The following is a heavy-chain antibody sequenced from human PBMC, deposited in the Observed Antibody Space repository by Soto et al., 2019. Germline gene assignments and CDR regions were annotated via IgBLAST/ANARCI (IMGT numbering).Heavy chain of an antibody. D-gene: IGHD6-6*01. V-gene: IGHV4-59*01. CDR2: IYYSGST. J-gene: IGHJ5*02. CDR3: AREKSIAGNWFDP. CDR1: GGSISSYY. Sequence: QVQLQESGPGLVKPSETLSLTCTVSGGSISSYYWSWIRQPPGKGLEWIGYIYYSGSTNYNPSLMSRVTLSVDTAKNRFSLKLSSVTAADTAVYYCAREKSIAGNWFDPWGQGTLVTVSS.